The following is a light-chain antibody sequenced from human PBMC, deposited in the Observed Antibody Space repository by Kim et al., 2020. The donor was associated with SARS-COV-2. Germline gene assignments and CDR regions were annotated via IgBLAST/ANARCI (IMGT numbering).Light chain of an antibody. CDR2: DVN. Sequence: GQSITISCTGTSSDVGRYNYVSWYQQHPGKAPKLMIYDVNNRPSGVSNRFSGSKSGNTASLTISGLQAEDEADYYCSPFASSDTLVFGTGTKVTVL. CDR3: SPFASSDTLV. CDR1: SSDVGRYNY. J-gene: IGLJ1*01. V-gene: IGLV2-14*03.